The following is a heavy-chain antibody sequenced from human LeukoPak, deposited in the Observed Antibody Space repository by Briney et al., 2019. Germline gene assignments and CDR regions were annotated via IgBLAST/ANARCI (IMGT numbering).Heavy chain of an antibody. V-gene: IGHV3-23*01. CDR2: ISGSGGST. CDR1: GFTFSSYA. Sequence: PGGSLRLSCAASGFTFSSYAMSWVRQAPGKGLEWVSAISGSGGSTYYADSVKGRFTTSRDNSKNTLYLQMNSLRAEDTAVYYCAKDQMGLRFLEWLSPFDYWGQGTLVTVSS. D-gene: IGHD3-3*01. CDR3: AKDQMGLRFLEWLSPFDY. J-gene: IGHJ4*02.